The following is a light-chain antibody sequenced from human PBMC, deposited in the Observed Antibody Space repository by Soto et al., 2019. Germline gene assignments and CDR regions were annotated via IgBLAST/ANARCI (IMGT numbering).Light chain of an antibody. CDR2: DAS. V-gene: IGKV1-5*01. CDR1: RSFTRW. CDR3: QQYDSYPWT. J-gene: IGKJ1*01. Sequence: DIQMTQSPSTLSASVGDTVTISCRAIRSFTRWLAWYQQTPGTAPKLLIYDASSVQSGVPSRFSGSGSGTEFTLTISSLHPDDFATYYCQQYDSYPWTFGRGTKVDI.